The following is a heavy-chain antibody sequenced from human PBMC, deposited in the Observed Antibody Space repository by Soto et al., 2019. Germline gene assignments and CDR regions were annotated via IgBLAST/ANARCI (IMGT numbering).Heavy chain of an antibody. CDR1: GFSLSTSGVG. D-gene: IGHD6-19*01. CDR2: IYWNDDK. Sequence: QITLKESGPTLVKPTQTLTLTCTFSGFSLSTSGVGVGWIRQPPGKALEWLALIYWNDDKRYSPSLKSRLTITNDTSKNQVVLTMTNMDPVDTATYYCARLPINSSGWYGHSAFDIWGQGTMVTVSS. CDR3: ARLPINSSGWYGHSAFDI. V-gene: IGHV2-5*01. J-gene: IGHJ3*02.